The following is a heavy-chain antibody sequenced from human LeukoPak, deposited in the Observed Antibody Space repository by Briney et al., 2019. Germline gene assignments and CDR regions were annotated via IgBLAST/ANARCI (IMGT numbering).Heavy chain of an antibody. CDR1: GFTFDDYA. Sequence: GGSLRLSCAASGFTFDDYAMRWVRQAPGEGLEWVSGISWNSGFIGYADSVKGRFTISRDNVKNSLHLQMNSLRAEDTAFYYCTKDIGGRGAFDIWGQGTMVTVSS. V-gene: IGHV3-9*01. CDR2: ISWNSGFI. CDR3: TKDIGGRGAFDI. D-gene: IGHD6-25*01. J-gene: IGHJ3*02.